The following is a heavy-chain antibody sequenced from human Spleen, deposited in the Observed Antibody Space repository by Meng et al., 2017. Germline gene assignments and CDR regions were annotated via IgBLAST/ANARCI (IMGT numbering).Heavy chain of an antibody. Sequence: ASVKVSCKGSGYTFTAYWIHWMRQAPGQGLEWMGRIDPNSGGTHYAQKFQGRVTMTRDTSINTAYMELSGLRSDDTAVYFCARARRSSDTVSIDWGQGTLVTVSS. CDR1: GYTFTAYW. J-gene: IGHJ4*02. CDR3: ARARRSSDTVSID. D-gene: IGHD5/OR15-5a*01. V-gene: IGHV1-2*06. CDR2: IDPNSGGT.